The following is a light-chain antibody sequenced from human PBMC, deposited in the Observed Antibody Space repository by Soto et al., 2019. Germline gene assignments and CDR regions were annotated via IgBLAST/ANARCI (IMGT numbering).Light chain of an antibody. CDR2: GAS. J-gene: IGKJ1*01. CDR3: QQSSSAPLM. V-gene: IGKV1-39*01. Sequence: DIQVTQSPSSLSAFVGDRVTITCRTSQTISNNLNWYQQQPGKAPNLLIYGASSLQSGVPSRFSGSGSGTDFTLTISSLQPEDFATYFCQQSSSAPLMFGQGTKV. CDR1: QTISNN.